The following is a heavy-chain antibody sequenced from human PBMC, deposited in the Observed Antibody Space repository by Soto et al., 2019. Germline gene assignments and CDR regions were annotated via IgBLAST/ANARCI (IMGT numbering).Heavy chain of an antibody. CDR3: ARVRHYYYGMDV. CDR2: INPNSGGT. CDR1: GSTFTGYY. J-gene: IGHJ6*02. V-gene: IGHV1-2*02. Sequence: ASVKVSCTASGSTFTGYYMHWVRQAPGQGLEWMGWINPNSGGTNYAQKFQGRVTMTRDTSISTAYMELSRLRSDDTAVYYCARVRHYYYGMDVWGQGTTVTVSS.